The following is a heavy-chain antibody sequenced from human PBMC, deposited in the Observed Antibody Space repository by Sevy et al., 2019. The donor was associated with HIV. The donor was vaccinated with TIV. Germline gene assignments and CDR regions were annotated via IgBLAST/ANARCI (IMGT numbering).Heavy chain of an antibody. CDR2: IIPIFGTA. Sequence: ASLKVSCKASGGTFSSYAISWVRQAPGQGLEWMGRIIPIFGTANYAQKFQGRVTITADESTSTAYMELSSLRSEDTAVYYCARPLGHGSGSSGAFDIWGQGTMVTVSS. J-gene: IGHJ3*02. CDR3: ARPLGHGSGSSGAFDI. CDR1: GGTFSSYA. D-gene: IGHD3-10*01. V-gene: IGHV1-69*13.